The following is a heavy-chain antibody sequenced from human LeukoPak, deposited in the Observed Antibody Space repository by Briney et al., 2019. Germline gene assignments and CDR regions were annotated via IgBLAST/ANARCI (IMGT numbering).Heavy chain of an antibody. V-gene: IGHV1-2*02. J-gene: IGHJ4*02. CDR2: INPNSGGT. Sequence: ASVKVSCKASGGTFSSYVISWVRQAPGQGLEWMGWINPNSGGTNYAQKFQGRVTMTRDTSISTAYMELSRLRSDDTAVYYCAGLGYCSGGSCYSNYFDYWGQGTLVTVSS. CDR3: AGLGYCSGGSCYSNYFDY. D-gene: IGHD2-15*01. CDR1: GGTFSSYV.